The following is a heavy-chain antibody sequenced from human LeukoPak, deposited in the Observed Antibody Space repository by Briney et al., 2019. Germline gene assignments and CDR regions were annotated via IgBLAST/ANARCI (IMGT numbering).Heavy chain of an antibody. CDR1: GFTFDDYG. CDR2: INWNGGST. V-gene: IGHV3-20*04. J-gene: IGHJ6*03. CDR3: ASPSSPRHYYYYMDV. Sequence: GGSLRLSCAASGFTFDDYGMSWVRQAPGKGLEWVSGINWNGGSTGYADSVKGRFTISRDNAKNSLYLQMNSLRAEDTAVYYCASPSSPRHYYYYMDVWGKGTTVTVSS. D-gene: IGHD6-13*01.